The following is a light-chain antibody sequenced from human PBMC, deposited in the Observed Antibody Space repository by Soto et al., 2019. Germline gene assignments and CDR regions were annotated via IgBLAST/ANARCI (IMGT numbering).Light chain of an antibody. CDR1: QTVTSK. Sequence: EIVMTQSPATLSVSPGDRATLSCRASQTVTSKLAWYQQKPGQAPRLLIYGASTRATGIPDRFSGSGSGTEFTLTIRSLQSEDFAIYYCHQYNNWPSGTFGQGTRVEIK. CDR2: GAS. V-gene: IGKV3D-15*01. J-gene: IGKJ2*02. CDR3: HQYNNWPSGT.